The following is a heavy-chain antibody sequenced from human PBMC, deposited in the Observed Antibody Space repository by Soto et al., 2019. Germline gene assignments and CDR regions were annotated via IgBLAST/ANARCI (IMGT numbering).Heavy chain of an antibody. CDR1: GFTFSTYT. CDR3: ARDILSGGAYPDS. Sequence: GSLRLSCAASGFTFSTYTMNWVRQAPGKGLEWISSISSGSSYIYYAGSVKGRFTISRDNAKNSLFLQMNSLRADDTAVYYCARDILSGGAYPDSWGQGTKVTVAS. J-gene: IGHJ5*01. CDR2: ISSGSSYI. V-gene: IGHV3-21*01. D-gene: IGHD3-10*01.